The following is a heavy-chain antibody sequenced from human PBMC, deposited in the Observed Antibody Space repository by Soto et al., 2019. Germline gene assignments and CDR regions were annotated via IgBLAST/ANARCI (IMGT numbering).Heavy chain of an antibody. V-gene: IGHV1-69*13. D-gene: IGHD1-26*01. CDR3: ARVLIPEDGYSGSRGWFDP. J-gene: IGHJ5*02. CDR2: IIPIFGTA. Sequence: ASVKVSCKASGGTFSSYAISWARQAPGQGLEWMGGIIPIFGTANYAQKFQGRVTITADESTSTAYMELSSLRSEDTAVYYCARVLIPEDGYSGSRGWFDPWGQGTLVTVSS. CDR1: GGTFSSYA.